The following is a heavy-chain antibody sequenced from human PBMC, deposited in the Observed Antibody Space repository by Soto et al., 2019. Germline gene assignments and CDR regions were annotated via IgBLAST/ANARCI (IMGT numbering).Heavy chain of an antibody. J-gene: IGHJ4*02. CDR1: GLTFSYYG. D-gene: IGHD2-2*01. CDR3: AKDSMRGEVPAALNFDN. V-gene: IGHV3-30*18. CDR2: ISYEGKKK. Sequence: GGSLRLSCAASGLTFSYYGMHWVRQSSGKGLEWVAIISYEGKKKYHADSVKGRFSISRDNSKNTPYLQMDSLRAEDTAVYYCAKDSMRGEVPAALNFDNWGQGTLVTVSS.